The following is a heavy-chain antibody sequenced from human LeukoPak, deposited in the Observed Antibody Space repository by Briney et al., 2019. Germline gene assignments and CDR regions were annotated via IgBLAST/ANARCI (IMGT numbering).Heavy chain of an antibody. CDR3: ARVLHDAFDI. J-gene: IGHJ3*02. CDR2: ISSSSSYI. D-gene: IGHD2-15*01. CDR1: GFTFSSYS. Sequence: SGGSLRLSCAASGFTFSSYSMNWVRQAPGKGLEWVSSISSSSSYIYYADSVKGRFTISRDNAKNSLYLQMNSLRAEDTAVYYCARVLHDAFDIWGQGTMVTVSS. V-gene: IGHV3-21*01.